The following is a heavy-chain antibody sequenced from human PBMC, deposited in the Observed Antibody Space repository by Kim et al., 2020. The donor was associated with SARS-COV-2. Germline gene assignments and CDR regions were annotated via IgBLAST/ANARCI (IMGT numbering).Heavy chain of an antibody. CDR3: ASIMTTVYFDY. V-gene: IGHV3-21*01. Sequence: IYYADSVKGRFTISRDNAKNSLYLQMNSLRAEDTAVYYCASIMTTVYFDYWGQGTLVTVSS. CDR2: I. D-gene: IGHD4-17*01. J-gene: IGHJ4*02.